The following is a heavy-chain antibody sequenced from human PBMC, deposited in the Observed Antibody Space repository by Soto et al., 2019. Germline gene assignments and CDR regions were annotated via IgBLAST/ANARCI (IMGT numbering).Heavy chain of an antibody. CDR1: GFSLSTSGVG. D-gene: IGHD6-13*01. Sequence: SGPTLVNPTQTLTLTCPFSGFSLSTSGVGVGWIRQPPGKALEWLALIYWDDDKRYSPSLKSRLTITKDTSKNQVVLTMTNMDPVDTATYYCAHTVIVSGQQLVRTFDYWGQGTLVTVSS. CDR3: AHTVIVSGQQLVRTFDY. V-gene: IGHV2-5*02. J-gene: IGHJ4*02. CDR2: IYWDDDK.